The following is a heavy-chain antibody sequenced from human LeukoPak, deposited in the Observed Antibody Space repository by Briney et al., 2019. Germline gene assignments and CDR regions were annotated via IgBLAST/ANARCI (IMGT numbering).Heavy chain of an antibody. CDR1: GDSISSYY. D-gene: IGHD3-22*01. Sequence: SETLSLTCTVSGDSISSYYWSWIRQPAGKGLEWIGRIYTSGSTNYNPSLKSRVTMSVDTSKNQFSLKLSSVTAADTAVYYCARDAYYYDSSGSWFDYWGQGTLVTVSS. V-gene: IGHV4-4*07. J-gene: IGHJ4*02. CDR3: ARDAYYYDSSGSWFDY. CDR2: IYTSGST.